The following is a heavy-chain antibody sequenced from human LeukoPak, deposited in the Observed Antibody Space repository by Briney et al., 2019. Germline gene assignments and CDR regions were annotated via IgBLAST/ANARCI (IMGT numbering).Heavy chain of an antibody. D-gene: IGHD5-12*01. CDR1: GGSISPYY. Sequence: SETLSLTCTVSGGSISPYYWTWVRQPPGKGLEWIGNIHYSGSTDSNPSLKSRVTFSADTFKNQFSLEMSSVTAADSAMYYCARGQRGFPFWGQGTLVTVSS. CDR2: IHYSGST. J-gene: IGHJ4*02. V-gene: IGHV4-59*01. CDR3: ARGQRGFPF.